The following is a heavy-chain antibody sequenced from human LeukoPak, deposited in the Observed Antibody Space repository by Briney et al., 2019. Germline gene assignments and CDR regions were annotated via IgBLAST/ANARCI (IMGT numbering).Heavy chain of an antibody. V-gene: IGHV1-18*01. D-gene: IGHD3-22*01. Sequence: ASVTVSCKASGYTFTNYYISWMRQAPGQGLEWMGWISAYNGNTNHAEKFQGRVTMTTDTSTTTAYMELRSLRSDDTAVYYCVRSRGSLYFFSSVYYLWGPGGQGPLVPVS. J-gene: IGHJ5*02. CDR2: ISAYNGNT. CDR3: VRSRGSLYFFSSVYYLWGP. CDR1: GYTFTNYY.